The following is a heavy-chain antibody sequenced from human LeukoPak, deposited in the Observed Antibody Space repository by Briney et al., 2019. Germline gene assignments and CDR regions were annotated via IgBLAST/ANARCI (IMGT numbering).Heavy chain of an antibody. CDR1: GFTSSSYG. D-gene: IGHD4/OR15-4a*01. CDR2: IPFDGNNK. CDR3: AKGSPRTMES. J-gene: IGHJ4*02. V-gene: IGHV3-30*02. Sequence: GGSLTLSCAGSGFTSSSYGMHWVRLAPGKGLEWVAFIPFDGNNKYYAESLKGRFTISRDNSRNTLYLQMNSLRADDTAIYYCAKGSPRTMESWGQGTLVTVSS.